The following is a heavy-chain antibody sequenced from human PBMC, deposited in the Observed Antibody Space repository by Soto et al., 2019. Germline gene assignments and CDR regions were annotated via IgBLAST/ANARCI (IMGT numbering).Heavy chain of an antibody. V-gene: IGHV3-21*01. CDR3: VRAGTAAMLRHNGFDP. D-gene: IGHD1-1*01. Sequence: EVQLVESGGGLVKPGGSLRLSCAASGFTFTTYDMNWVRQAPGKGLEWVSSITTTSRNIYYADSVRGRFTISRDNAKNSLFLQMDSLRAADTAVYYCVRAGTAAMLRHNGFDPWGQGTLVTVSS. CDR1: GFTFTTYD. CDR2: ITTTSRNI. J-gene: IGHJ5*02.